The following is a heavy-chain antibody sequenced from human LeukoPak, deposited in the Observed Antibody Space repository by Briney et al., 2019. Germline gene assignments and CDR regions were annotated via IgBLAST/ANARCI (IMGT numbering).Heavy chain of an antibody. V-gene: IGHV1-46*01. CDR3: ARERGGHYFDF. D-gene: IGHD3-10*01. CDR1: GYSFSSSY. CDR2: ISPSGGST. Sequence: GASVKVSCKASGYSFSSSYFHWVRQAPRQGLEWMGIISPSGGSTTYAQKFQGRVTMTRDTSTSTVYVELSSLRSEDTAMYYCARERGGHYFDFWGQGTLVTVSS. J-gene: IGHJ4*02.